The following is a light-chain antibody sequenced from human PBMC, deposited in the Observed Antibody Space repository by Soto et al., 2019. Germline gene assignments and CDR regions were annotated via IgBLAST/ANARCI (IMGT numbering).Light chain of an antibody. V-gene: IGKV1-5*01. CDR3: QQYNSYSTWT. CDR2: DAS. CDR1: QRITIW. Sequence: DIQLTQSPSTLSASVGDRITLTCRASQRITIWLAWYQQTPGKAPKILNFDASRLATGVPSRFRGSGSGTEFTLTISRLQPDDFATYFCQQYNSYSTWTFGQGPRVETK. J-gene: IGKJ1*01.